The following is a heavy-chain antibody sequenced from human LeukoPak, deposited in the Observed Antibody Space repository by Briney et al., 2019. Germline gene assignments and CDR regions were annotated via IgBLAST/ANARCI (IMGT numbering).Heavy chain of an antibody. Sequence: KPSETLSLTCTVSGGSISSYYWSWIRQPPGKGLEWIGYIYYSGNTNYNPSLKSRVTISVDTSKNQFSLALSSVTAADTAVYYCARDMRAYCSGGSCPVYSNWFDPWGQGTLVTVSS. CDR1: GGSISSYY. J-gene: IGHJ5*02. CDR2: IYYSGNT. CDR3: ARDMRAYCSGGSCPVYSNWFDP. D-gene: IGHD2-15*01. V-gene: IGHV4-59*01.